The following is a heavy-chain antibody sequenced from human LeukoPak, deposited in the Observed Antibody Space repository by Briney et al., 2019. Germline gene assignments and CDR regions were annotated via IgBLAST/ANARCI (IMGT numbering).Heavy chain of an antibody. J-gene: IGHJ4*02. Sequence: PGGSLRLSCAASGFTTRNNYMSWVRQAPGKGLEWASIIYSSGSAYYVDSVKGRFTISRDTSKNMVFLQMNSLRAEDTAVYYCASSGSYSDFDYWGQGTLVTVSS. CDR3: ASSGSYSDFDY. D-gene: IGHD3-22*01. V-gene: IGHV3-53*01. CDR1: GFTTRNNY. CDR2: IYSSGSA.